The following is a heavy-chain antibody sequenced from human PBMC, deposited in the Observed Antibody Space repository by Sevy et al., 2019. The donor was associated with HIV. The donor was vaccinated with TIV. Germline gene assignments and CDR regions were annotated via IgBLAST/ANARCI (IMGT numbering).Heavy chain of an antibody. D-gene: IGHD2-15*01. CDR1: GFTFSTST. J-gene: IGHJ4*02. CDR2: MTSSGSYI. Sequence: GGSLRLSCAASGFTFSTSTMNWVRQAPGKGLEWVSLMTSSGSYILYADSVKGRFTISRDNAKNSVFLQVNSLRVEGTAVYYCVRDGWNYWGQGTLVTVSS. V-gene: IGHV3-21*01. CDR3: VRDGWNY.